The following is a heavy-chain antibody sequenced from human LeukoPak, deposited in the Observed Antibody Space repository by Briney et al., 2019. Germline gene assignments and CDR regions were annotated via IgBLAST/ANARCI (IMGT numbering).Heavy chain of an antibody. CDR3: AKGDHYDYVWGSYPH. D-gene: IGHD3-16*02. CDR2: ISWNSGSI. CDR1: GFTFDDYA. Sequence: PGRSLRLSCAASGFTFDDYAMHWVRQAPGKGLEWVSGISWNSGSIGYADSVKGRFTISRDNAKNSLYLQMNSLRAEDTALYYCAKGDHYDYVWGSYPHWGQGTLVTVSS. J-gene: IGHJ4*02. V-gene: IGHV3-9*01.